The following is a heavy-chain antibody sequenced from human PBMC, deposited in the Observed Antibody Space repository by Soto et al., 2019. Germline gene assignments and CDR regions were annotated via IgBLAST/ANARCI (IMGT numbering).Heavy chain of an antibody. Sequence: QVQLVQSGAEVKKPGSSVKVSCKASGGTFSSYAISWVRQAPGQGLEWMGGIIPIFGTANYAQKFQGRVTITADESTSTAYMELSSLSSEDTAVYYRARDTTIGAAAGTYYYYYGMDVWGQGTTVTVSS. CDR2: IIPIFGTA. V-gene: IGHV1-69*12. CDR1: GGTFSSYA. D-gene: IGHD6-13*01. J-gene: IGHJ6*02. CDR3: ARDTTIGAAAGTYYYYYGMDV.